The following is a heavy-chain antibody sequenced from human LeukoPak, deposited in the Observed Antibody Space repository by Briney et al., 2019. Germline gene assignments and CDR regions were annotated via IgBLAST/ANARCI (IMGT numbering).Heavy chain of an antibody. Sequence: TSETLSLTCTVSGGSISSGSYYWNWIRQPAGKGLEWIGRIYTSGSTNYNPSLKSRVTISLDTSKNQFSLKLSSVTAADTAVYYCARDKTGNDYFRRLDYYYYMDVWGKGTTVTVSS. CDR3: ARDKTGNDYFRRLDYYYYMDV. J-gene: IGHJ6*03. CDR1: GGSISSGSYY. CDR2: IYTSGST. D-gene: IGHD3-16*01. V-gene: IGHV4-61*02.